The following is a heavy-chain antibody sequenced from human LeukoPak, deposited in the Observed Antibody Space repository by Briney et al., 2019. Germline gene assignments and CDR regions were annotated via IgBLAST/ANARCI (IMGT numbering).Heavy chain of an antibody. J-gene: IGHJ4*02. CDR2: IDPSGGST. D-gene: IGHD3-3*01. Sequence: ASVKVSCKASGDTFSSYYMHWVRQAPGQGLEWMGIIDPSGGSTTYAQKFQGRVTMTRDTSTSTVYMELSSLRSEDTAVYYCARGGVLRFLEHLDYWGQGTLVTVSS. V-gene: IGHV1-46*01. CDR3: ARGGVLRFLEHLDY. CDR1: GDTFSSYY.